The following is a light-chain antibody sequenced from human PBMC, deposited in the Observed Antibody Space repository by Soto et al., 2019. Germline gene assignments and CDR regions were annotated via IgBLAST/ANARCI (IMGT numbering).Light chain of an antibody. V-gene: IGKV1-5*01. CDR3: QQYNTYSYS. Sequence: DIQMTQSPSTLSASVGDRVTITCRASQSVSNWLAWYQQKPGKAPKLLIYDASSLESGVPSRFSGSRSGTEFTLTISSLQPDDFATYYRQQYNTYSYSFGQGTKLEIK. CDR2: DAS. J-gene: IGKJ2*01. CDR1: QSVSNW.